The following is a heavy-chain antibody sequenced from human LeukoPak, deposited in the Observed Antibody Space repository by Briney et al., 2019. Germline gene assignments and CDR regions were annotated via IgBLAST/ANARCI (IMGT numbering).Heavy chain of an antibody. J-gene: IGHJ6*03. Sequence: PPETLSLTCTVSGGSIFSSSYYSSWIRHPPGKGLEWIGEINHSGSTNYNPSLKSRVTISVDTSKNQFSLKLSSVTAADTAVYYCARGIPYSSSWYGREQYYYYYYMDVWGKGTTVTISS. CDR1: GGSIFSSSYY. CDR3: ARGIPYSSSWYGREQYYYYYYMDV. CDR2: INHSGST. D-gene: IGHD6-13*01. V-gene: IGHV4-39*07.